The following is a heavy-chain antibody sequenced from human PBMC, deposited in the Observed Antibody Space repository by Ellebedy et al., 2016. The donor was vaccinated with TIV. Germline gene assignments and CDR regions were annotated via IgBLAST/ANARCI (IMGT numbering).Heavy chain of an antibody. J-gene: IGHJ4*02. CDR1: GFTFSTYA. Sequence: GESLKISCSASGFTFSTYAMHWVRQAPGKGLEYVSGITPNGGGTYYADSVKGRFTISRDNSMNTLYLQISSLRPEDTAVYYCVRRGYTYGYDYWGQGTLVTVSS. D-gene: IGHD5-18*01. CDR2: ITPNGGGT. V-gene: IGHV3-64D*06. CDR3: VRRGYTYGYDY.